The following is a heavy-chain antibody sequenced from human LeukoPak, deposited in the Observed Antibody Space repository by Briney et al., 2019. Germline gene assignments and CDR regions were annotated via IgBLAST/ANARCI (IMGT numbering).Heavy chain of an antibody. CDR1: GFTFYSHG. Sequence: GGSLRLSCAASGFTFYSHGMIWVRQAPGKGLEWVAVMSYDGSDKVYADSVKGRFTISRDNSKNTLYLQMNSLRAEDTAVYYCARGGDYDILTGYSDFDYWGQGTLVTVSS. J-gene: IGHJ4*02. CDR3: ARGGDYDILTGYSDFDY. V-gene: IGHV3-30*03. CDR2: MSYDGSDK. D-gene: IGHD3-9*01.